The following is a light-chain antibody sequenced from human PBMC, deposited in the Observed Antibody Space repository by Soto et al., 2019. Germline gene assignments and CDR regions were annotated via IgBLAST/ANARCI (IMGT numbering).Light chain of an antibody. CDR3: QQYGSSPLT. Sequence: EIVLTQSPGTLSLSPGERGTLSCRASQSVSNNYLAWYQQKPGQAPSLLIYGAYTRATGIPDRFSGSGSVTDFTLTISRLEPDGFSVYYCQQYGSSPLTFGPGIKVDIK. V-gene: IGKV3-20*01. J-gene: IGKJ3*01. CDR2: GAY. CDR1: QSVSNNY.